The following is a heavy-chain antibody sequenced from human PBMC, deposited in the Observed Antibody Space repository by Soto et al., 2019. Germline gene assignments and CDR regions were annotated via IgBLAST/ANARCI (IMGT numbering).Heavy chain of an antibody. CDR1: GFTFSNAW. D-gene: IGHD3-10*01. V-gene: IGHV3-15*01. CDR3: TTDLLLWFGELLGLDY. Sequence: GGSLRLSCAASGFTFSNAWMSWVRQAPGKGLEWVGRIKSKTDGGTTDYAAPVKGRFTISRDDSKNTLYLQMNSLKTEDTAVYYCTTDLLLWFGELLGLDYWGQGTLVTVSS. CDR2: IKSKTDGGTT. J-gene: IGHJ4*02.